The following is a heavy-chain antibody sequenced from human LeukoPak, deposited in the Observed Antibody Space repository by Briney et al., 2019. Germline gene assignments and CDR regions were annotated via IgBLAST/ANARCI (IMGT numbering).Heavy chain of an antibody. CDR2: INPNSGGT. J-gene: IGHJ4*02. CDR3: ARDPFVAAGGFDY. CDR1: GYTFTGYY. D-gene: IGHD2-21*01. Sequence: ASVTVSCKASGYTFTGYYMHWVRQAPGQGLEWMGWINPNSGGTNYAQKFQGRVTMTRDTSITTAYMELSRLRSDDTAVYYCARDPFVAAGGFDYWGQGTLVTVSS. V-gene: IGHV1-2*02.